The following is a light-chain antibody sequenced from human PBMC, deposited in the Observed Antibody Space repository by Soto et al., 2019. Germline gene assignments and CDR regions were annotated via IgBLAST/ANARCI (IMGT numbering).Light chain of an antibody. J-gene: IGKJ4*01. V-gene: IGKV3-15*01. Sequence: EIVMTQSPATLSVSPGERATLSCRASQSISNNLAWYRQKPGQAPRLLIYGASTRATGIPARFSGSGSGTEFTLTISSLQSEDFAVYSCQHYNDLPLTFGGGTKVEIK. CDR1: QSISNN. CDR3: QHYNDLPLT. CDR2: GAS.